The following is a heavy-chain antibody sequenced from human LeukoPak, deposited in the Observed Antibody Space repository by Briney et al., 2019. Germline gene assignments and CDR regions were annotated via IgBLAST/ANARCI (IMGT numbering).Heavy chain of an antibody. CDR1: GFTFNNCA. CDR2: ISYDGSNK. J-gene: IGHJ6*02. D-gene: IGHD6-19*01. Sequence: GGSLRLSCAASGFTFNNCAMNWVRQAPGKGLEWVAVISYDGSNKYYADSVKGRFTISRDNSKNTLYLQMNSLRAEDTAVYYCARVPFIAVAGYYYGMDVWGQGTTVTVSS. CDR3: ARVPFIAVAGYYYGMDV. V-gene: IGHV3-30-3*01.